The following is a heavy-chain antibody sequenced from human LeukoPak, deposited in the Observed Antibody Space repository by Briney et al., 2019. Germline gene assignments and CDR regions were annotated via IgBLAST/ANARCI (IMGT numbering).Heavy chain of an antibody. Sequence: RESLKISCQGSGYSFTSYWIGWMRQMPGKGLDSMGTIYPGDSDTRYSPSFQGQVTISADKSISTAYLQWSSPKASDTAMYYCARRYCSSTSCYGVYYFEYWGQGTLVTVSS. D-gene: IGHD2-2*01. CDR3: ARRYCSSTSCYGVYYFEY. J-gene: IGHJ4*02. CDR1: GYSFTSYW. V-gene: IGHV5-51*01. CDR2: IYPGDSDT.